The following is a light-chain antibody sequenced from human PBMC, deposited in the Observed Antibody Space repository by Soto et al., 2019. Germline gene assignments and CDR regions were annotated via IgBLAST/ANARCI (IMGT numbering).Light chain of an antibody. CDR1: QSVSRN. Sequence: EIVMTQSPATLSVSPGERVTLSCRASQSVSRNVAWYQHKPGQAPGLLIDGAFNRATGIPARFSGSVSETEFTLTITSLQSEDFAVYYCQQYNNWPGTFGQGTKLEIK. V-gene: IGKV3-15*01. J-gene: IGKJ2*01. CDR2: GAF. CDR3: QQYNNWPGT.